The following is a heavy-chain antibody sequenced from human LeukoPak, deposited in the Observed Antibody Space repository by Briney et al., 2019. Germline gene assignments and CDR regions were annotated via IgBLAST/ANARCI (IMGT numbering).Heavy chain of an antibody. V-gene: IGHV3-33*01. CDR2: IWYDGSNK. CDR3: ARGEGGTMVRGVIADDAFDI. Sequence: GGSLRLSCAASGFTFSSYGMHWVRQAPGKGLEWVAVIWYDGSNKYYADSVKGRFTISRDNSKNTLYLQMNSLRAEDTAVYYCARGEGGTMVRGVIADDAFDIWGQGTMVTVSS. D-gene: IGHD3-10*01. CDR1: GFTFSSYG. J-gene: IGHJ3*02.